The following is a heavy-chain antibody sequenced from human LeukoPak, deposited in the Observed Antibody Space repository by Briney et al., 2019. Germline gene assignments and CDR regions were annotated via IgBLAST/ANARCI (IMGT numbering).Heavy chain of an antibody. D-gene: IGHD3-22*01. V-gene: IGHV3-38-3*01. CDR2: ISGGST. J-gene: IGHJ5*02. CDR3: ARDLGQYYDTSDNWFDP. Sequence: GGSLRLSCAASGFTVGSNEMSWVRQAPGKGLEWVSSISGGSTYYADSRKGRFTISRDNSKNTLHLQMNSLRAEDTAVYYCARDLGQYYDTSDNWFDPWGQGTLVTVSS. CDR1: GFTVGSNE.